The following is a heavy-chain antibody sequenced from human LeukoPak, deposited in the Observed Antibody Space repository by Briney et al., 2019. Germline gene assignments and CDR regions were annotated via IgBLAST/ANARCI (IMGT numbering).Heavy chain of an antibody. Sequence: PGGSLRLSCAASGFTFSSYEMNWVRQAPGKGLEWVSYISSSGSTIYYADSVKGRFTISRDNAKNSLYLQMNSLRAEGTAVYYCARVITMVRGVIPELVFDYWGQGTLVTVSS. CDR3: ARVITMVRGVIPELVFDY. V-gene: IGHV3-48*03. CDR1: GFTFSSYE. J-gene: IGHJ4*02. CDR2: ISSSGSTI. D-gene: IGHD3-10*01.